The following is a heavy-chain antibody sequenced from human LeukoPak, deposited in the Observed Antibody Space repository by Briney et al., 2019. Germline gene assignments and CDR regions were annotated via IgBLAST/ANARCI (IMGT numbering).Heavy chain of an antibody. Sequence: SQTLSLTCTVAGGSISSGSYYWSWIRQADRQGLEWIGRIYISGSTHYNPSLNSRVIISVDTSKTQVSLKLSSVAAADTALYYCARAITARYNMDVWGKGTTVTVSS. CDR1: GGSISSGSYY. V-gene: IGHV4-61*02. CDR3: ARAITARYNMDV. CDR2: IYISGST. J-gene: IGHJ6*03. D-gene: IGHD1-20*01.